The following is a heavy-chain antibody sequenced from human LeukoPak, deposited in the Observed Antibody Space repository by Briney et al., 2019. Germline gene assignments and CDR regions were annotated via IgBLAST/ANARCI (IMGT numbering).Heavy chain of an antibody. V-gene: IGHV1-8*01. CDR3: ARGGVWGSYRRNWFDP. Sequence: GASVKVSCKASGYTFTSYDINWARQATGQGLEWMGWMNPNSGNTGYAQKFQGRVTMTRNTSISTAYMELSSLRSEDTAVYYCARGGVWGSYRRNWFDPWGQGTLVTVSS. CDR1: GYTFTSYD. D-gene: IGHD3-16*02. CDR2: MNPNSGNT. J-gene: IGHJ5*02.